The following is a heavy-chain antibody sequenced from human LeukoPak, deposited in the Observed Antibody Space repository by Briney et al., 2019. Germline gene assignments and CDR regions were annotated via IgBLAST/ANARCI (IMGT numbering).Heavy chain of an antibody. Sequence: PGGSLRLSCAASGFTFSSYGMHWVRQAPGKGLEWVAVISYDGSNKYYADSVKGRFTISRDNAKNSLYLQVSSLRAEDTAVYYCARGVFTFDYWGQGTLVTVSS. CDR2: ISYDGSNK. J-gene: IGHJ4*02. CDR1: GFTFSSYG. CDR3: ARGVFTFDY. V-gene: IGHV3-30*03.